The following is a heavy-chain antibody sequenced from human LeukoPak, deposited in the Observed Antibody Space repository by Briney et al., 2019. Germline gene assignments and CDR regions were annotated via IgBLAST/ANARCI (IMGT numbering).Heavy chain of an antibody. D-gene: IGHD3-22*01. J-gene: IGHJ5*02. V-gene: IGHV3-23*01. CDR1: GFTFSSYA. CDR2: ISGSGGST. Sequence: PGGSLRLSCAASGFTFSSYAMSWVRQAPGKGLEWVSAISGSGGSTYYADSVKGRFTISRDNSKNTLYLQMNSLRAEDTAVYYCAARRHYYDSSGYYFDPWGQGTLVTVSS. CDR3: AARRHYYDSSGYYFDP.